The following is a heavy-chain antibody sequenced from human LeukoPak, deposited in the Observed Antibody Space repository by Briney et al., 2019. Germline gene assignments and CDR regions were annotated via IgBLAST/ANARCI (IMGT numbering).Heavy chain of an antibody. Sequence: GGSLRLSCAASGFTFSSYAMHWVRQAPGKGLEWVAFIRYDGSNKYYTDSVKGRFTISRDNSKNTLYLQMNSLRPEDTAVYYCAKGGGTGYSSSWYSNWGQGTLVTVSS. CDR1: GFTFSSYA. CDR2: IRYDGSNK. CDR3: AKGGGTGYSSSWYSN. J-gene: IGHJ4*02. V-gene: IGHV3-30*02. D-gene: IGHD6-13*01.